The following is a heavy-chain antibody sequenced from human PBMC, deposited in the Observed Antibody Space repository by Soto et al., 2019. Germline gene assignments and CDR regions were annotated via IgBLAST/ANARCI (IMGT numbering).Heavy chain of an antibody. V-gene: IGHV3-30-3*01. CDR2: ISYDGSNK. CDR3: ARNYIAVAFDY. J-gene: IGHJ4*02. CDR1: GFTFSSYA. D-gene: IGHD6-19*01. Sequence: PGGSLRLSCAASGFTFSSYAMHWVRQAPGKGLEWVAVISYDGSNKYYADSVKGRFTISRDNSKNTLYLQMNSLRAEDTAVYYCARNYIAVAFDYWGQGTLVTVSS.